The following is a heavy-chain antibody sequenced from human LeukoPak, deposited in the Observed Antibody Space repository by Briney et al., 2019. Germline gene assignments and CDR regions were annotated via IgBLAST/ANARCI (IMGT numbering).Heavy chain of an antibody. D-gene: IGHD4-17*01. CDR1: GFTFSSYG. Sequence: GGSLRLSCAASGFTFSSYGMHWVRQAPGKGLEWVAVIWYDGSNKYYADSVKGRFTISRDNSKNTLYLQMNSLRAEDTAVHYCARDPAAGDYGDYYFDYWGQGTLVTVSS. V-gene: IGHV3-33*01. CDR2: IWYDGSNK. J-gene: IGHJ4*02. CDR3: ARDPAAGDYGDYYFDY.